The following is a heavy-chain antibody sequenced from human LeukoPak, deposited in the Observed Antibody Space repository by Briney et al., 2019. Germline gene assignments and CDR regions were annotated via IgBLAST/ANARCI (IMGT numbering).Heavy chain of an antibody. V-gene: IGHV3-66*01. Sequence: GGSLRLSCTASGFTVSSNCMSWVRQAPGRGLEWVSLIYSVGDTYYADSVKGRFTISRDNAKNTLYLHMNSLRAEDTAVYYCARFYGGSALDNWGQGTMVTVSS. CDR2: IYSVGDT. CDR3: ARFYGGSALDN. J-gene: IGHJ3*02. D-gene: IGHD3-16*01. CDR1: GFTVSSNC.